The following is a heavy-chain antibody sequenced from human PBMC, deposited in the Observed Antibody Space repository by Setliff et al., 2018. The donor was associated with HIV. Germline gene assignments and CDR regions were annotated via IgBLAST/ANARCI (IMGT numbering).Heavy chain of an antibody. CDR3: AKGVAGLQYYYYYMDV. Sequence: PSETLSLTCTVSGGSISSYYWTWIRQPPGKGLEWIGEITHSGSTDNNPSLETRVTISVDTSKNQFSLKLSSVTAADTAVYYCAKGVAGLQYYYYYMDVWGKGTTVTVSS. CDR2: ITHSGST. J-gene: IGHJ6*03. V-gene: IGHV4-34*01. CDR1: GGSISSYY. D-gene: IGHD6-19*01.